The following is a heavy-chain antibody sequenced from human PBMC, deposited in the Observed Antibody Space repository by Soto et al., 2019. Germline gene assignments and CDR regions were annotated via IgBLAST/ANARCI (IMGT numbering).Heavy chain of an antibody. D-gene: IGHD2-15*01. CDR1: GFTFSSHW. J-gene: IGHJ4*02. V-gene: IGHV3-74*01. Sequence: EVQLVESGGGLVQPGGSLRLSCAASGFTFSSHWMHWFRQAPGKGLVWVSRINSDGSSTSYADSVKGRFTISRDNAKNTLYLQMNSLRAEDTAVYYCVRTSLVVAAATREDYWGQGTLVTVSS. CDR2: INSDGSST. CDR3: VRTSLVVAAATREDY.